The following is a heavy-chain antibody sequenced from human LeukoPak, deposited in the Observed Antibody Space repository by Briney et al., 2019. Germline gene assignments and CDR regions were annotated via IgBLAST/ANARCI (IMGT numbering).Heavy chain of an antibody. Sequence: GGSLRLSCAASGFTFPYYEMNWIRQAPGKGLEWISYISRSGDTVYYADSVKGRFTISRDRAENSLYLQMNSLRAEDTAVYYCARTRSGYNLFDYWGQGTLVTVSS. J-gene: IGHJ4*02. V-gene: IGHV3-48*03. CDR1: GFTFPYYE. D-gene: IGHD5-24*01. CDR2: ISRSGDTV. CDR3: ARTRSGYNLFDY.